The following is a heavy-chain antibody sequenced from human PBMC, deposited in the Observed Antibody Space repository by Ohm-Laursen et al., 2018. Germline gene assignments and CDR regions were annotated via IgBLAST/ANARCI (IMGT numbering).Heavy chain of an antibody. Sequence: LRLSCAAPGFTFSTYGMHWVRQAPGKGLQWVALISFDGNDKYYADSVRGRFIISRDTSKNTLYLQMNSLRTEDTAVYYCAKDLRVATITPFDYWGQGTLVTVSS. D-gene: IGHD5-24*01. CDR3: AKDLRVATITPFDY. CDR2: ISFDGNDK. J-gene: IGHJ4*02. V-gene: IGHV3-30*18. CDR1: GFTFSTYG.